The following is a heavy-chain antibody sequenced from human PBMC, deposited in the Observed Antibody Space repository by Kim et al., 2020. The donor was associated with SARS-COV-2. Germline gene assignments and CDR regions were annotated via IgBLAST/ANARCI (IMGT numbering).Heavy chain of an antibody. D-gene: IGHD7-27*01. J-gene: IGHJ4*02. CDR3: ATDLGMAFFDY. V-gene: IGHV1-24*01. Sequence: IYAQKFQGRVTMTEDTSTDTAYMELSSLRSEDTAVYYCATDLGMAFFDYWGQGTLVTVSS.